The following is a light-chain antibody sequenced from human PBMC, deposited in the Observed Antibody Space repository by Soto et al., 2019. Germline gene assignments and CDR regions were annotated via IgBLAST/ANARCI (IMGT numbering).Light chain of an antibody. CDR3: QQYGSSTPYT. CDR2: DAS. Sequence: EIVLTQSPATLSLSPGERATLSCGASQTVSSRYLAWYQQRPGLAPRLLIYDASTRATGIPDRFSGSGSGTYFTLTISRLEPEDFAVYYCQQYGSSTPYTFGQGTKLEI. J-gene: IGKJ2*01. V-gene: IGKV3D-20*01. CDR1: QTVSSRY.